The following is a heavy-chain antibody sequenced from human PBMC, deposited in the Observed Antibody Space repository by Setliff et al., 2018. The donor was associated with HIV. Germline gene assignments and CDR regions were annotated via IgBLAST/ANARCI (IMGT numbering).Heavy chain of an antibody. CDR1: GFTFSNYA. V-gene: IGHV3-23*01. CDR3: ARETMYDSRGYLSHYFDY. CDR2: ISNTGRTT. D-gene: IGHD3-22*01. Sequence: GGSLRLSCAASGFTFSNYAMGWVRQVPGKGLEWVASISNTGRTTYYADSAKGRFIISRDNSENTAYLQMNSLRVEDTAVYYCARETMYDSRGYLSHYFDYWGQGTPVTVSS. J-gene: IGHJ4*02.